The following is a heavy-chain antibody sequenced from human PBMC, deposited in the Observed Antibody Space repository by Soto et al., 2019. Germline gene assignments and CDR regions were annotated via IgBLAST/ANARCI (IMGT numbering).Heavy chain of an antibody. Sequence: FLTCTVSGTSISSYYWSWIRQPPGKGLEWIANIHYSGTTNYNPSLASRVTLSVDTSKNQFSLKMTSVTAADRAMYFCARYNSYAIDYWGRGTLVTVSS. CDR3: ARYNSYAIDY. D-gene: IGHD2-8*01. CDR2: IHYSGTT. V-gene: IGHV4-59*01. CDR1: GTSISSYY. J-gene: IGHJ4*02.